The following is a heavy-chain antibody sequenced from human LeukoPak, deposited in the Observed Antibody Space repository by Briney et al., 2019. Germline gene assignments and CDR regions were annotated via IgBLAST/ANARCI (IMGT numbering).Heavy chain of an antibody. D-gene: IGHD2-21*02. CDR1: GYTFTGYY. J-gene: IGHJ4*02. CDR3: APDCGADCYYYFDY. V-gene: IGHV1-2*02. Sequence: GASVKVSCKASGYTFTGYYIHWVRQAPGQGLEWMGWINPNSGGTNYAQKFQGRVTMTRDTSISTAYMELSRLRSDDTAVYYCAPDCGADCYYYFDYWGQGTLVTVSS. CDR2: INPNSGGT.